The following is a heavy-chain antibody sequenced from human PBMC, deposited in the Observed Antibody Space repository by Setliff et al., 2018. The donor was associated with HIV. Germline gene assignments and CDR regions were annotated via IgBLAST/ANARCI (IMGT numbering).Heavy chain of an antibody. J-gene: IGHJ5*02. Sequence: SVKVSCKASGGTFSSYAISWVRQAPGQGLEWMGGIIPIFGTANYAQKFQGRVTITADESASTAYMELSSLRSEDTAVYYCARLATNNKEPIPEVMVRDNWFDPRGQGTPVTVSS. V-gene: IGHV1-69*13. D-gene: IGHD3-10*01. CDR2: IIPIFGTA. CDR3: ARLATNNKEPIPEVMVRDNWFDP. CDR1: GGTFSSYA.